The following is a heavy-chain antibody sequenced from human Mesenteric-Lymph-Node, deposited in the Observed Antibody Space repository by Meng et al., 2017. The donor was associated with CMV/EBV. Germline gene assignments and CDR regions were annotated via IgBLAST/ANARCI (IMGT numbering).Heavy chain of an antibody. J-gene: IGHJ3*02. CDR1: GFTFSGYW. CDR2: IKEDGNEK. V-gene: IGHV3-7*01. D-gene: IGHD3-3*01. CDR3: ARPLRFLDWLLLPDAFDI. Sequence: GGSLRLSCATSGFTFSGYWMSWVRQAPGKGLEWVANIKEDGNEKYYVDSMKGRFTISRDNAKNSLYLQMNNLRAEDAAVYYCARPLRFLDWLLLPDAFDIWGQGTMVTVSS.